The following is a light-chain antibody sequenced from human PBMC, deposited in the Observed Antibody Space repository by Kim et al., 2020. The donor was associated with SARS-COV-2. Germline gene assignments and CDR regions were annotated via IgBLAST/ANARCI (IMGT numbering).Light chain of an antibody. V-gene: IGLV2-14*03. J-gene: IGLJ1*01. CDR2: DDR. Sequence: QSITISSSRTSGDIVNSNNVSWYQHHSGEAPRLIIYDDRNRPSGVSARFSGSKSANMASLTISGLRSEDEADYYCCSTSNTLDYVFGSGTKVTVL. CDR1: SGDIVNSNN. CDR3: CSTSNTLDYV.